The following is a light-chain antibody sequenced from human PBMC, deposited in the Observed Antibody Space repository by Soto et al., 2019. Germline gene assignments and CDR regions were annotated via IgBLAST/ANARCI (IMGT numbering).Light chain of an antibody. V-gene: IGKV3-15*01. Sequence: EIVMTQSPATLSVSPGERATLSCRAGQSVRSSIAWYQHKPGQAPRLLIYGASTRATGIPARISGSGSGTDFTLTISGLEPEDVAVYYCQQYGNFPYTFGQGTRLEI. J-gene: IGKJ5*01. CDR2: GAS. CDR3: QQYGNFPYT. CDR1: QSVRSS.